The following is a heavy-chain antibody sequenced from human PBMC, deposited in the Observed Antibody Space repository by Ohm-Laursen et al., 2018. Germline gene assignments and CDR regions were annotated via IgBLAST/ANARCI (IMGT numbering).Heavy chain of an antibody. Sequence: SLRLSCSASGFPFTSYWMTWVRQAPGTGLEWVANINQDGSEIYYVDSVKGRFTISRDNAKDSLYLQINSLRVEDTAVYYCGRGPRGINGGKSDRWGQGTLVTVSS. D-gene: IGHD7-27*01. CDR1: GFPFTSYW. J-gene: IGHJ5*02. CDR3: GRGPRGINGGKSDR. CDR2: INQDGSEI. V-gene: IGHV3-7*01.